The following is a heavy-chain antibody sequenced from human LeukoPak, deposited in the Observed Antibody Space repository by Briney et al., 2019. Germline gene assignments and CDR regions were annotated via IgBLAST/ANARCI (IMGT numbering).Heavy chain of an antibody. J-gene: IGHJ5*02. Sequence: SVKVSCKTPVGTFSSHAITWVRQAPGQGLEWMGRINPIVDTANYAQKFHDRVTITADKSTTTVYLVLNDLTPDDTAVYFCARLSNGYSSGMYNWFDPWGQGTLVTVSS. D-gene: IGHD3-22*01. CDR3: ARLSNGYSSGMYNWFDP. CDR2: INPIVDTA. CDR1: VGTFSSHA. V-gene: IGHV1-69*04.